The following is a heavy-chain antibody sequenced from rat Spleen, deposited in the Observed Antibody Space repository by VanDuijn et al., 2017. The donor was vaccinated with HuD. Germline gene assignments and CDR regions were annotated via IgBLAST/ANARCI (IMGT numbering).Heavy chain of an antibody. D-gene: IGHD1-3*01. CDR3: AKHGNYGSYVGYFDY. CDR2: IWTGGST. Sequence: QVQLKESGPDLVQPSQTLSLTCTVSGFSLTSYNVHWVRQPTGKGLEWMGVIWTGGSTDYNSALKSRLSISRDTSKSQVFLKMNSLQTDDTGTYYCAKHGNYGSYVGYFDYWGQGVMVTVSS. CDR1: GFSLTSYN. V-gene: IGHV2-30*01. J-gene: IGHJ2*01.